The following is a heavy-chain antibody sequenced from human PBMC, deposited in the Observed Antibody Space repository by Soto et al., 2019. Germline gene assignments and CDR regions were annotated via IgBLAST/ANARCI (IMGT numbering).Heavy chain of an antibody. J-gene: IGHJ4*02. CDR2: IYPGDSDT. D-gene: IGHD5-18*01. V-gene: IGHV5-51*01. Sequence: VESQRSSCTVSGYSFTNYGSGWARPMPGKGLEWMGIIYPGDSDTRYSPSFQGQVTISADKSISTAYLQWSSLKASDTAMYYCARRYSNGYFDYWGQGTLVTGAS. CDR3: ARRYSNGYFDY. CDR1: GYSFTNYG.